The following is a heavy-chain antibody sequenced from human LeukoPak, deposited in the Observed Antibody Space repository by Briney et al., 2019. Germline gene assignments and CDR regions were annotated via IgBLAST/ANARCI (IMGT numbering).Heavy chain of an antibody. Sequence: EASVKVSCKASGGTFSSYASSWVRQAPGQGLEWMGRIIAIYSTANYARKFQGRVTITTDESTSTAYMELSSLRSEDTAVYYCARDRVLLGYYWGQGTLVTVSS. J-gene: IGHJ4*02. CDR2: IIAIYSTA. V-gene: IGHV1-69*05. D-gene: IGHD3-10*01. CDR3: ARDRVLLGYY. CDR1: GGTFSSYA.